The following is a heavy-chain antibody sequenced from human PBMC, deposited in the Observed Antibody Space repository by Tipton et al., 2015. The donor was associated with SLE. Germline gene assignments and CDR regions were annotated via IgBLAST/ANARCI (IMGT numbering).Heavy chain of an antibody. J-gene: IGHJ4*02. CDR1: GGSISSSSYY. D-gene: IGHD3-22*01. V-gene: IGHV4-39*01. CDR2: IYYTGST. Sequence: TLSLTCTVSGGSISSSSYYSGWIRQPQGKGQEWIASIYYTGSTYYNPSLKSRVTISVDTSKNQFSLKLSSVTAAETAVYYCATAEDDDTVYFDYWGQGTLVTVSS. CDR3: ATAEDDDTVYFDY.